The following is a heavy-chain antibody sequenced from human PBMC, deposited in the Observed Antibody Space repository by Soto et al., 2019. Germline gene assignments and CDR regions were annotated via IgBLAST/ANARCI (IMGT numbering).Heavy chain of an antibody. CDR2: IYYSGST. Sequence: SETLSLTCTVSGGSISSSSYYWGWIRQPPGKGLEWIGSIYYSGSTYYNPSLKSRVTISVDTSKNQFSLKLSSVTAADTAVYYCARSTFTVTTPSEYFKHWGQGTLVTVSS. CDR3: ARSTFTVTTPSEYFKH. D-gene: IGHD4-17*01. J-gene: IGHJ1*01. CDR1: GGSISSSSYY. V-gene: IGHV4-39*01.